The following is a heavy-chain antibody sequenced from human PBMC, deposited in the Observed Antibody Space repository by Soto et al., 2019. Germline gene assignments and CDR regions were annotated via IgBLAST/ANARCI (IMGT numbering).Heavy chain of an antibody. J-gene: IGHJ4*02. CDR1: GFTFSNYA. D-gene: IGHD6-19*01. Sequence: QVHLVESGGGVVQPGRSLRLSCSASGFTFSNYAMQWVRQAPGKGLEWVAIISDDRTNKYYADSVKGRFTISRDNSKNTLYLQMNSLRVEDTAVYYCARDPDSSGWYRFDYWGQGTLVIVSS. CDR2: ISDDRTNK. V-gene: IGHV3-30-3*01. CDR3: ARDPDSSGWYRFDY.